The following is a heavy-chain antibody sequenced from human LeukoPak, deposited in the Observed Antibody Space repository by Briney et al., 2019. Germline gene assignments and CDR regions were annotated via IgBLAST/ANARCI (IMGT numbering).Heavy chain of an antibody. D-gene: IGHD4/OR15-4a*01. CDR3: ARMGAIAGASANVDF. J-gene: IGHJ4*02. CDR2: IYNTGEIT. CDR1: GGSFSGYY. V-gene: IGHV4-59*01. Sequence: SETLSLTCAVYGGSFSGYYWSWIRQPPGKGLEWIGYIYNTGEITDYSPSLKSRVTIPVDTSKNQFSLRLNSVTTADTAVYYCARMGAIAGASANVDFWGQGTLVTVSS.